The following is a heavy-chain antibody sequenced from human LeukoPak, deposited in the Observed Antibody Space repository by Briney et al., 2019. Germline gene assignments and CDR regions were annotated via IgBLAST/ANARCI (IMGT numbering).Heavy chain of an antibody. J-gene: IGHJ4*02. V-gene: IGHV3-23*01. CDR2: INGGGGST. Sequence: PGVSLRLSCSASGFTFSSFAMTWVRQAPGKGLEWVSSINGGGGSTYYADSVKGRFTISRDSSKNTLYLQMNSLRAEDTAVYYCAKAYGSGIYYNYFDYWGRGTLVTVSS. D-gene: IGHD3-10*01. CDR1: GFTFSSFA. CDR3: AKAYGSGIYYNYFDY.